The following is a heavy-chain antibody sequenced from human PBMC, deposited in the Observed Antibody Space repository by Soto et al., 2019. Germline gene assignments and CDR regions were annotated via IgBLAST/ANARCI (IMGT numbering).Heavy chain of an antibody. CDR2: IYYSGST. J-gene: IGHJ3*02. V-gene: IGHV4-31*03. D-gene: IGHD5-12*01. Sequence: QVQLQESDAGLVKASQTLSLTCTVSGGSVSSGAYYWTWIRQRPGKGLEWIGYIYYSGSTYYSPSLKSRFSISLDTSKNQFSLRLSSVTAADTAMYYCARARLRAVYAFDIWGQGTMVTVSS. CDR3: ARARLRAVYAFDI. CDR1: GGSVSSGAYY.